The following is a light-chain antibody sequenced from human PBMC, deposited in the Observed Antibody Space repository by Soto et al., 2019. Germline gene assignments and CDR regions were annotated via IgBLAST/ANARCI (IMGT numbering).Light chain of an antibody. CDR2: GTS. Sequence: TQFQGTLSASPGERVILSCRASQSVRGDLAWFQQKPGRSPRLLIYGTSTRASGVPDNFSGSGSGTDFTLTINSLQSEDFAVYFCQQCNNCPWTFGPGTTVE. CDR1: QSVRGD. J-gene: IGKJ1*01. V-gene: IGKV3-15*01. CDR3: QQCNNCPWT.